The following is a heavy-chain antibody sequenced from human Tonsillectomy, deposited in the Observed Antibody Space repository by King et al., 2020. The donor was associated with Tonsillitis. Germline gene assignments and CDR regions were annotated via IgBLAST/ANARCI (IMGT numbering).Heavy chain of an antibody. CDR3: ARLVAVTGTDN. D-gene: IGHD6-19*01. Sequence: VQLQQWGAGLLKPSETLSLTCAIYGGSVSGYYWSWVRQPPGKGLEGIGEINHSGSTNFNPSLKRLVTISVDTPKNQFSLKLSSVTAADTAVYYCARLVAVTGTDNWGQGTLVTGPS. J-gene: IGHJ4*02. CDR2: INHSGST. CDR1: GGSVSGYY. V-gene: IGHV4-34*01.